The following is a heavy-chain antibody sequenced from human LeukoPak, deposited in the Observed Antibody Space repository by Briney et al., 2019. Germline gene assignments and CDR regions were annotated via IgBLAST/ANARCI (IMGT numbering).Heavy chain of an antibody. Sequence: GGSLRLSCAASGFTFSSYSMNWVRQAPGKGLEWVSSISSSSSYIYYADSVKGRFTISRDNAKNSLYLQMNSLRAEDTAVYYCARDLVSYSYGVDYYYMDVWGKGTTVTVSS. V-gene: IGHV3-21*01. CDR2: ISSSSSYI. J-gene: IGHJ6*03. D-gene: IGHD5-18*01. CDR1: GFTFSSYS. CDR3: ARDLVSYSYGVDYYYMDV.